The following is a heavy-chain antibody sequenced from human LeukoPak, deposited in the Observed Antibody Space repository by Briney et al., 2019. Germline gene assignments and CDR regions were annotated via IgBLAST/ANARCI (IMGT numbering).Heavy chain of an antibody. CDR3: ARKTGTTGEAFDY. CDR2: VKVDGSEK. D-gene: IGHD1-1*01. CDR1: GFTFSSYA. V-gene: IGHV3-7*03. Sequence: GGSLRLSCAASGFTFSSYAMSWVRQAPGKGLEWVANVKVDGSEKYYVDSVKGRFTISRDNAENSLYLQMNSLRAEDTAVYYCARKTGTTGEAFDYWGQGTQVTVSS. J-gene: IGHJ4*02.